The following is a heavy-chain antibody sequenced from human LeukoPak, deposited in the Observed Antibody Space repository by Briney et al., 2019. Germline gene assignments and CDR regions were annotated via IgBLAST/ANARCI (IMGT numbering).Heavy chain of an antibody. CDR2: ITGSGDST. D-gene: IGHD4-17*01. CDR3: ARDGYGDYDY. CDR1: GFSFSAYA. Sequence: GGSLRLFCAASGFSFSAYAMNWVRQAPGKGLEWVSSITGSGDSTYIADSVKGRFTIYRDNSKNTMYMQMNILRAEDTAVYYCARDGYGDYDYWGQGTLVTVSS. V-gene: IGHV3-23*01. J-gene: IGHJ4*02.